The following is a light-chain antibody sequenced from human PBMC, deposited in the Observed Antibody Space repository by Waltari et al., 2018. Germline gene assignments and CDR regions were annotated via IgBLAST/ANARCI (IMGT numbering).Light chain of an antibody. CDR2: EGT. Sequence: QSALIQPASVSGSPGQSITISCIGISSDVGSYNLVSWYQQHPDTAPKLMIYEGTKRPSGVSNRFSGSKSGNPASRIVSGLQAEAEGDYYCSYGGSSTWVFGGGTKLTVL. CDR3: CSYGGSSTWV. V-gene: IGLV2-23*01. CDR1: SSDVGSYNL. J-gene: IGLJ3*02.